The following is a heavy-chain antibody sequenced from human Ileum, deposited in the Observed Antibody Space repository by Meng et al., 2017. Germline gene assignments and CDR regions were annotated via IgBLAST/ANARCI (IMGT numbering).Heavy chain of an antibody. J-gene: IGHJ4*02. Sequence: EVQLVESGGGLVKPGGSLRLSCAASGFSLRGYSVNWVRQAPGKGLEWVSSISSSSSYIFYADSVKGRFTISRDNAKNSVYLQMNSLRAEDTAVYYCARDFSGSYYTNYFDYWGQGTLVTVSS. CDR3: ARDFSGSYYTNYFDY. CDR2: ISSSSSYI. D-gene: IGHD1-26*01. V-gene: IGHV3-21*01. CDR1: GFSLRGYS.